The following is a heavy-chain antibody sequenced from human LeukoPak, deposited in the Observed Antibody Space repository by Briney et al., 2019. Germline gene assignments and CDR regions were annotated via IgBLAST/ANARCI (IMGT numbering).Heavy chain of an antibody. CDR1: GCTFSSYY. J-gene: IGHJ4*02. CDR2: VNPSGGST. V-gene: IGHV1-46*01. Sequence: VASVKVSCKASGCTFSSYYMHWVRQAPGQGLEWMGIVNPSGGSTSYARKFQGRVTMTRDTSTSTVYMELSSLRSEDTAVYYCARRGYTYGYPDYWGQGTLVTVSS. D-gene: IGHD5-18*01. CDR3: ARRGYTYGYPDY.